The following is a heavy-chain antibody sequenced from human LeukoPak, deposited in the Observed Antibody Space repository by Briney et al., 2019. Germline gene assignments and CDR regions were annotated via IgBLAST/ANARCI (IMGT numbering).Heavy chain of an antibody. J-gene: IGHJ6*03. CDR2: ISGSGGST. CDR3: AKVSGWSYYYYMDV. D-gene: IGHD6-19*01. CDR1: GFTFSSYA. V-gene: IGHV3-23*01. Sequence: PGGSLRLSCAASGFTFSSYAMSWVRQAPGKGLKWVSAISGSGGSTYYADSVKGRFTISRDNSKNTLYLQMNSLRAEDTAVYYCAKVSGWSYYYYMDVWGKGTTVTVSS.